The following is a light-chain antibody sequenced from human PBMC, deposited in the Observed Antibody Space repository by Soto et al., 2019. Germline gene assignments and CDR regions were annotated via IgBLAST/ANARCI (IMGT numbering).Light chain of an antibody. J-gene: IGKJ4*01. CDR3: QQYGSASLT. CDR2: GAS. V-gene: IGKV3-20*01. CDR1: QSISSNY. Sequence: EIVLTQSPGTLSLSPGERATLSCRASQSISSNYLAWYQHKFGQAPRLLIYGASSRATGIPDRFSGSGSGTDFTLTISRLEPEDFAVYYCQQYGSASLTFGGGTKVEIK.